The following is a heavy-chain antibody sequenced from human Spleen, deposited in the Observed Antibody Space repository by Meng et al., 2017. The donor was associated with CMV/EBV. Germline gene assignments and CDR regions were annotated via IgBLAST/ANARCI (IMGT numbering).Heavy chain of an antibody. D-gene: IGHD6-13*01. V-gene: IGHV1-2*02. CDR1: FTGYY. CDR3: ARGLFSSSWDYHYHGMDV. CDR2: IDPNSGGT. Sequence: FTGYYVNWVRQAPGQVLEWVGWIDPNSGGTNYAQKFQGRVTMTRDTSISTAYMDLRRLRSDDTAVYYCARGLFSSSWDYHYHGMDVWGQGAAVTVSS. J-gene: IGHJ6*02.